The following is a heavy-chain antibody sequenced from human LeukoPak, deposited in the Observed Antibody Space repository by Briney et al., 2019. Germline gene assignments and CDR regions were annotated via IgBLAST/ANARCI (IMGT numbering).Heavy chain of an antibody. CDR3: ARDEVFDYYDSSGYRSYYFDY. Sequence: ASVKVSCKASGYTFTSYYMHWVRQAPGQGLEWMGIINPSGGSTSYARKFQGGVTMTRDMSTSTVYMELSSLRSEDTAVYYCARDEVFDYYDSSGYRSYYFDYWGQGTLVTVSS. D-gene: IGHD3-22*01. CDR1: GYTFTSYY. CDR2: INPSGGST. J-gene: IGHJ4*02. V-gene: IGHV1-46*01.